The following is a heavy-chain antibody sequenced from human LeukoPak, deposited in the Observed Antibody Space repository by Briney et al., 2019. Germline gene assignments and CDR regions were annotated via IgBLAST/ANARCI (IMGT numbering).Heavy chain of an antibody. CDR1: GYSISSGYY. V-gene: IGHV4-38-2*02. Sequence: SETLSLTCTVSGYSISSGYYWGWIRQPPGKGLEWIGSIYYSGSTYYNPSLKSRVTISVDTSKNQFSLKLSSVTAADTAVYYCARHGSGSYHYDYWGQGTLAPSPQ. CDR3: ARHGSGSYHYDY. J-gene: IGHJ4*02. CDR2: IYYSGST. D-gene: IGHD3-10*01.